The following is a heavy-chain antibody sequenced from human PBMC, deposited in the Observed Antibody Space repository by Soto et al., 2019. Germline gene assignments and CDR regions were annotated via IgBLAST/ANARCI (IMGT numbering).Heavy chain of an antibody. V-gene: IGHV4-59*01. D-gene: IGHD3-16*01. J-gene: IGHJ4*02. CDR1: AASFSKYY. CDR3: ASVTFGGVVLAH. Sequence: SETLSLTCTVSAASFSKYYWSWIRQPPGRGLEWIGYIYFNGNTNYNPSLKRRVTISIDTSKKQISLNLTSVTDADTAVYYCASVTFGGVVLAHWGQGTLVTVSS. CDR2: IYFNGNT.